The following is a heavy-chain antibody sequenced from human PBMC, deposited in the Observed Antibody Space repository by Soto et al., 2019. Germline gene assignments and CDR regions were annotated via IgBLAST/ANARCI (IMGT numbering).Heavy chain of an antibody. D-gene: IGHD3-22*01. CDR3: ARGHYYDSSGYYQYDAFDI. CDR2: IIPIFGTA. J-gene: IGHJ3*02. V-gene: IGHV1-69*13. CDR1: GGTFSSYA. Sequence: SMKVSCKASGGTFSSYAISWVRQAPGQGLEWMGGIIPIFGTANYAQKFQGRVTITADESTSTAYMELSSLRSEDTAVYYCARGHYYDSSGYYQYDAFDIWGQGTMVTVSS.